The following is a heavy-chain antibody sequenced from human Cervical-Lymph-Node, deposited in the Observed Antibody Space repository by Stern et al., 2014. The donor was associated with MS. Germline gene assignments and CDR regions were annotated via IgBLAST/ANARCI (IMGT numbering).Heavy chain of an antibody. J-gene: IGHJ4*02. V-gene: IGHV4-59*08. Sequence: QLQLQESGPGLVQPSETLSLTCTVSGGSISNYYWSWIRQPPGKGLEWIGYIYYIGPTNYNPSLKSRVTISVDTSKNQFSLRLSSVSVADTAVYYCASHGDTSFVYWGQGTLVTISS. D-gene: IGHD2-21*02. CDR2: IYYIGPT. CDR3: ASHGDTSFVY. CDR1: GGSISNYY.